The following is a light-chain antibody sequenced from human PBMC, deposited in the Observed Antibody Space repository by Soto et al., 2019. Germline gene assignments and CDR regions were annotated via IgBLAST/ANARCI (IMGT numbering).Light chain of an antibody. CDR3: QQVNTYPVT. CDR1: QDIKRF. V-gene: IGKV1-9*01. J-gene: IGKJ4*01. Sequence: DVQLTQSPSFLAASVGDRLTITCRASQDIKRFLAWYQQKPGKAPKLLIYTISTLQSGVPSRFSGSGSGTEFTLTISSLQTDDFATYYCQQVNTYPVTFGGGTKVAI. CDR2: TIS.